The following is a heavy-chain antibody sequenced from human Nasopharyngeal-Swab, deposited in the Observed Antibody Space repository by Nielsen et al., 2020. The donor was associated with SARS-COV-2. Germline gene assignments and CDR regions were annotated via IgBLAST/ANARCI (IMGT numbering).Heavy chain of an antibody. J-gene: IGHJ6*02. CDR2: INHSGST. CDR3: ARGSTMNSYYGMDV. D-gene: IGHD3-22*01. Sequence: SETLSLTYAVYGGSFNGYYWSWIRQSPGKGLECIGEINHSGSTNYNPSLKSRVTISVDTSKTQFSLKLSSVTAADTAVYYCARGSTMNSYYGMDVWGQGTTVTVSS. V-gene: IGHV4-34*01. CDR1: GGSFNGYY.